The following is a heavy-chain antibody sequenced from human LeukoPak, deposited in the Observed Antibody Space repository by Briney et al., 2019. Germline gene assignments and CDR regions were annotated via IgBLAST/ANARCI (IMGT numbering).Heavy chain of an antibody. CDR3: ARGLGYCSSTSCWPFDY. V-gene: IGHV1-2*02. D-gene: IGHD2-2*01. Sequence: ASVKVSCKASGYTFTGYYMHWVRQAPGQGLEWMGWINPNSGGTNYAQKFQGRVTMTRDTSISTAYMELSRLRSDDTAVYYRARGLGYCSSTSCWPFDYWGQGTLVTVSS. CDR1: GYTFTGYY. J-gene: IGHJ4*02. CDR2: INPNSGGT.